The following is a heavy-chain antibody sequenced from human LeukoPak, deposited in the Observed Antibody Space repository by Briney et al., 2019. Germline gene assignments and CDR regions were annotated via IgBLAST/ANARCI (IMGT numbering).Heavy chain of an antibody. D-gene: IGHD5-18*01. CDR3: ARSLRKYSYGYVEDYFDY. Sequence: SGRSLRLSCAASGFTFSDHYMDWVRQAPGKGLEWVGRTRNKANSYTTEYAASVKGRFTISRDDSKNSLYLQMNSLKTEDTAVYYCARSLRKYSYGYVEDYFDYWGQGTLVTVSS. J-gene: IGHJ4*02. CDR2: TRNKANSYTT. CDR1: GFTFSDHY. V-gene: IGHV3-72*01.